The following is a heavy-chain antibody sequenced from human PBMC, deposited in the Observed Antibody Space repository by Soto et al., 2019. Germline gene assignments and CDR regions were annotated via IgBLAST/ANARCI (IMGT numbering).Heavy chain of an antibody. CDR2: TYYRSKWYN. CDR1: GDSVSSNSAA. Sequence: PSQTLSLTCAISGDSVSSNSAAWNWIRQSPSRGIEWLGRTYYRSKWYNDYAVSVKSRITINPDTSKNQFSLQLNSVTPEDTAVYYCATGYCSSTSCFMGGHNYYGMDVWGQGTTVTVSS. V-gene: IGHV6-1*01. J-gene: IGHJ6*02. D-gene: IGHD2-2*01. CDR3: ATGYCSSTSCFMGGHNYYGMDV.